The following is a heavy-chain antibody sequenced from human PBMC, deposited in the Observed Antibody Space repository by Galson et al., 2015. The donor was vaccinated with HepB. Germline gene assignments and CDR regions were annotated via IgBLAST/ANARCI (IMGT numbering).Heavy chain of an antibody. J-gene: IGHJ4*02. CDR1: GFRFTKYS. D-gene: IGHD6-19*01. CDR2: ITGGGERT. V-gene: IGHV3-23*01. Sequence: SLRLSCATSGFRFTKYSMSWVRQAPGKGLQWVSAITGGGERTYYADSVKGRFTISRDNSKNTVYLQMNSLRTEDTAVYFCANEGQWLKAHFDYWGQGTRVIVSS. CDR3: ANEGQWLKAHFDY.